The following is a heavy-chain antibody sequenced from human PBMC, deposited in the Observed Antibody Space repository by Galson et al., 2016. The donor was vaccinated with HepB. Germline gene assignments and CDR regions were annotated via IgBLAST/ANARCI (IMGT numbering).Heavy chain of an antibody. V-gene: IGHV3-21*01. CDR1: GFIFNSYS. J-gene: IGHJ4*02. D-gene: IGHD6-13*01. CDR2: ISIRGDYM. Sequence: SLRLSCAASGFIFNSYSMNWVRQAPGKGLEWVSSISIRGDYMNYADSVKGRFTISRDNARNSMYLQMNSLRVEDTAVYYCARSKDSRWYSSFDYWGQGTLATVSS. CDR3: ARSKDSRWYSSFDY.